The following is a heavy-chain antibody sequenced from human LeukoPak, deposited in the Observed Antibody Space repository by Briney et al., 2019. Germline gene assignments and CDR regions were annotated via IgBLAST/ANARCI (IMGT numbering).Heavy chain of an antibody. J-gene: IGHJ4*02. CDR1: GFTFSTYG. V-gene: IGHV3-30*02. Sequence: PGGSLRLSCAASGFTFSTYGMHWVRQAPGKGLEWVAFIRYDGNNKYYADSVKGRFTISRDNSKNALYLQMNSLRAEDTAVYYCAKDQYPYYDFWSVHNYWGQGTLVTVSS. D-gene: IGHD3-3*01. CDR3: AKDQYPYYDFWSVHNY. CDR2: IRYDGNNK.